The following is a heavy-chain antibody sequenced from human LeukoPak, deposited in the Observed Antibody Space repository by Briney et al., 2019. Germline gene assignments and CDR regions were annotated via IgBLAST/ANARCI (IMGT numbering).Heavy chain of an antibody. Sequence: GESLKISCKGSGYSFTCYWIGWVRQMPGKGLEWMGIIYPGDSDTRYSPSFQGQVTISADKSISTAYLQWSSLKASDTAMYYCARQGCSSTSCYNWFDPWGQGTLVTVSS. CDR2: IYPGDSDT. V-gene: IGHV5-51*01. J-gene: IGHJ5*02. D-gene: IGHD2-2*01. CDR1: GYSFTCYW. CDR3: ARQGCSSTSCYNWFDP.